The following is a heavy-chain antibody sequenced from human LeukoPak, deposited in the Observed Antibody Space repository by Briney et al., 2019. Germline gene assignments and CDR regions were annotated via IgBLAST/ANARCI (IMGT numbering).Heavy chain of an antibody. V-gene: IGHV3-30*03. D-gene: IGHD5-18*01. Sequence: GGSLRLSCAASGFTFSSYGMHWVRQAPGKGLEWVAVISYDGSNKYYADSVKGRFTSSRDNSKNTLYLQMNSLRAEDTAVYYCARASGDTDGFDYWGQGTLVTVSS. CDR2: ISYDGSNK. CDR1: GFTFSSYG. J-gene: IGHJ4*02. CDR3: ARASGDTDGFDY.